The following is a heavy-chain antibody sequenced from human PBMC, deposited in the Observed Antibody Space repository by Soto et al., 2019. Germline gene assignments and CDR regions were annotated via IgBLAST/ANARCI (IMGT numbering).Heavy chain of an antibody. CDR1: GFTFSDYY. Sequence: QVQLVESGGGLVQTSGSLRIACVASGFTFSDYYMSWVRQAPGKGLEWVSYISSSGNTIYYAVSVKGRFTISRDNAKNSVYLQMNSLRAEDTALYFCAKMSSENYYDPVFSWGQGTLVTVSS. V-gene: IGHV3-11*01. J-gene: IGHJ4*02. CDR3: AKMSSENYYDPVFS. CDR2: ISSSGNTI. D-gene: IGHD3-22*01.